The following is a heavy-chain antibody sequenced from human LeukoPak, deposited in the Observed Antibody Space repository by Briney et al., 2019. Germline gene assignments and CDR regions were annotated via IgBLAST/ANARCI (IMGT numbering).Heavy chain of an antibody. CDR1: GGSISSSSYY. D-gene: IGHD3-22*01. Sequence: SETLSLTCTVSGGSISSSSYYWGWIRQPPGKGLEWIGSIYYSGSTYYNPSLKSRVTISVDTSKNQFSLKLSSVTAADTAEYYCARDYDSSGYYYWGQGTLVTVSS. CDR2: IYYSGST. J-gene: IGHJ4*02. CDR3: ARDYDSSGYYY. V-gene: IGHV4-39*07.